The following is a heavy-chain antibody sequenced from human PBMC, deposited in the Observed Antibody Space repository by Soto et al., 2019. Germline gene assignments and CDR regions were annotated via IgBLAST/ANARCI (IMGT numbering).Heavy chain of an antibody. CDR1: GFNFKKFA. CDR3: AKADGEQWLLPHLDK. Sequence: PGGSLRLSCVASGFNFKKFAMSWVHQAPGEGLEWVSGISCCGGSTSYADSVKGRFSIARDDSTNTLSLQMNNLRVEDTAQYYCAKADGEQWLLPHLDKWGQGTLVTVSS. D-gene: IGHD6-19*01. CDR2: ISCCGGST. V-gene: IGHV3-23*01. J-gene: IGHJ4*02.